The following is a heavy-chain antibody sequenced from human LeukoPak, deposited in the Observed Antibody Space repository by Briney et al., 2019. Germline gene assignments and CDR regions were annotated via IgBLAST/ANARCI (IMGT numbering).Heavy chain of an antibody. D-gene: IGHD3-10*01. CDR2: IKHTGGN. Sequence: SETLSLTCTLSGGSISSYYWSWIRQPPGKGPEWIGHIKHTGGNHYNSSLKSRVTISADRSKNQFSLKLNSVTAADTAVYYCASPMTYMVRGLHGIDGFDVWGQGTMVTVSS. J-gene: IGHJ3*01. V-gene: IGHV4-59*12. CDR1: GGSISSYY. CDR3: ASPMTYMVRGLHGIDGFDV.